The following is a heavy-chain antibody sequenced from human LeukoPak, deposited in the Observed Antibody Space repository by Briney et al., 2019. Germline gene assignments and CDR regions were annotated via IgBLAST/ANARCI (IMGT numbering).Heavy chain of an antibody. CDR3: ASGLGGYDPFDY. D-gene: IGHD5-12*01. CDR2: IYYSGST. Sequence: SETLSLTCTVSGGSISSYYWSWIRQPPGKGLEWIGYIYYSGSTNYNPSLKSRVTISVDTSKNQFSLKLSSVTAADTAVYYCASGLGGYDPFDYWGQGTLVTVSS. CDR1: GGSISSYY. V-gene: IGHV4-59*01. J-gene: IGHJ4*02.